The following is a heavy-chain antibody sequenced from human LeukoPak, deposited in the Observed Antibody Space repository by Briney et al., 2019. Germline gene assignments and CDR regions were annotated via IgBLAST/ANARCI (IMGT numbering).Heavy chain of an antibody. V-gene: IGHV3-30*18. CDR1: GFTFNRFA. CDR2: ISHDGNNR. J-gene: IGHJ5*02. D-gene: IGHD1-26*01. Sequence: GGSLRLSCAASGFTFNRFAMYWDRQAPGKGLEWVAVISHDGNNRDYANSVKGRFTISRDTSKNTLSLQMNSLRGDDTAIYYCAKYSYSEHYYQGGWFDPWGQGTLVTVSS. CDR3: AKYSYSEHYYQGGWFDP.